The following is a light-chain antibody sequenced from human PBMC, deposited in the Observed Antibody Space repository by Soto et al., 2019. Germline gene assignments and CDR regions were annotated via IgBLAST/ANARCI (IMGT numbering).Light chain of an antibody. J-gene: IGKJ5*01. CDR1: QSVSNY. V-gene: IGKV3-15*01. CDR2: YAS. Sequence: EIMMTQSPATLSVSPGERATLSCRASQSVSNYLAWYQQKPGQAPRLLIYYASTRATGIPARFSGSGSGTEFTLTISSLQSEDFALYYCQQYNNWPPITFGQGTRLEIK. CDR3: QQYNNWPPIT.